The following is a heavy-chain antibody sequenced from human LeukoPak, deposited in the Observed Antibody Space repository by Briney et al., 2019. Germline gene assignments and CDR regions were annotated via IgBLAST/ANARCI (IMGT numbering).Heavy chain of an antibody. CDR1: GFTFSSYE. CDR3: ARSPEGAIHGDYEVYFHY. CDR2: ISSSGSTI. D-gene: IGHD4-17*01. Sequence: GGSLRLSCAASGFTFSSYEMNWVRQAPGKGLEWVSYISSSGSTIYYADSVKGRFTISRDNAKNSLYLQMNSLRAEDTAVYYCARSPEGAIHGDYEVYFHYWGQGTLVTVSS. V-gene: IGHV3-48*03. J-gene: IGHJ4*02.